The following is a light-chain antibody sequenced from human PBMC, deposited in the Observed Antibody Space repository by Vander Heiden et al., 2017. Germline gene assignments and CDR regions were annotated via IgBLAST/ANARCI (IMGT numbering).Light chain of an antibody. J-gene: IGKJ1*01. CDR1: QTISSY. V-gene: IGKV1-39*01. CDR3: QQRDSTPRT. CDR2: AAS. Sequence: DIQITQCPYSVSPSVGDRVTITCLASQTISSYLNWYQQKPGKAPKLLIYAASSSQSGVPSRFSGSGSATYFTLIISRLQPEDFATYYCQQRDSTPRTFGQGTKVEIK.